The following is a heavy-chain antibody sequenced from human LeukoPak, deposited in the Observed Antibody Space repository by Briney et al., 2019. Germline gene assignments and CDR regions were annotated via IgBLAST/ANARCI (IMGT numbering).Heavy chain of an antibody. J-gene: IGHJ4*02. CDR1: GFTFDVYA. Sequence: PGRSLRLSCAASGFTFDVYAMHWVRQAPGKGLEWVSGISWNSGSIGYADSVKGRFTISRDNAKNSLYLQMNSLRAEDTALYYCAKDRHWGQGTLVTVSS. V-gene: IGHV3-9*01. CDR3: AKDRH. CDR2: ISWNSGSI.